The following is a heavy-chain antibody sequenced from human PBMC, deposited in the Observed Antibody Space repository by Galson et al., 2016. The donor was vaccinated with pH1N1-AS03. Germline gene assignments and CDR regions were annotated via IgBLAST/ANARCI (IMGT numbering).Heavy chain of an antibody. J-gene: IGHJ4*02. V-gene: IGHV2-5*02. Sequence: PALVKPTQTLTLTCTFSGFSFTTSEVGVGWIRQPPGKALEWLALIWWDDDKRYSPFLKSRVTVTKDTSKNQVVLTMTNMDPVDTATYFCAQYSVSSGFSYWGQGTLATVSS. CDR1: GFSFTTSEVG. CDR3: AQYSVSSGFSY. CDR2: IWWDDDK. D-gene: IGHD5/OR15-5a*01.